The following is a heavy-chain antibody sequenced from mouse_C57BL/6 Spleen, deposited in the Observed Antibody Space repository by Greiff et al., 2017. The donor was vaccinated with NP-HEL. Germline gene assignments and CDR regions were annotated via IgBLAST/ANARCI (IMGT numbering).Heavy chain of an antibody. CDR2: ISYDGSN. D-gene: IGHD1-1*01. CDR1: GYSITSGYY. J-gene: IGHJ1*03. CDR3: ARVDYYGSSPNWYFDV. Sequence: DVKLQESGPGLVKPSQSLSLTCSVTGYSITSGYYWNWIRQFPGNKLEWMGYISYDGSNNYNPSLKNRTSITRDTSTNQFFLKLNSVTTEDTATDYCARVDYYGSSPNWYFDVWGTGTTVTVSS. V-gene: IGHV3-6*01.